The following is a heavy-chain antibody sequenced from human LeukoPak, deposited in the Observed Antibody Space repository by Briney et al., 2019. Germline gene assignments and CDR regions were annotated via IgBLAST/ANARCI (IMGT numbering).Heavy chain of an antibody. J-gene: IGHJ4*02. D-gene: IGHD6-6*01. V-gene: IGHV1-18*01. CDR1: GYNFNSYG. CDR3: ARTTSIADSLGKFDY. CDR2: ISAYNGNT. Sequence: ASVKVSCKASGYNFNSYGISWVRQTPGQGLEWMGWISAYNGNTNYAQKFQGRVTMTTDTSTSTAYMELRSLRSDDTAVYYCARTTSIADSLGKFDYWGQGTLVTVSS.